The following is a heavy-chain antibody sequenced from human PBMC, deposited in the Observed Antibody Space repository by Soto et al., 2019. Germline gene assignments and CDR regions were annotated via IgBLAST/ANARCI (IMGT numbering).Heavy chain of an antibody. D-gene: IGHD3-22*01. J-gene: IGHJ4*02. V-gene: IGHV4-61*01. CDR2: IYYSGST. Sequence: PSETLSLTCTVSGCSVSSGSYYLSWIRQPPGKGLECIGYIYYSGSTNYNPSLKSRVTISVDTSKNQFSLKLNSLRAEDTAVYYCARSLHYYDSSGYSGYWGQGTLVTVSS. CDR3: ARSLHYYDSSGYSGY. CDR1: GCSVSSGSYY.